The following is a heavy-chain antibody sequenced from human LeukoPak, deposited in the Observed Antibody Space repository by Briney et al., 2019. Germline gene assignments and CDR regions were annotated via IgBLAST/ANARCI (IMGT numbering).Heavy chain of an antibody. D-gene: IGHD1-26*01. Sequence: PGRSLRLSCAASGFTFSSYAMHWVRQAPGKGLEWVAVISYDGSNKYYADSVKGRFTISRDNSKSTLYLQMNSLRAEDTAVYYCARDRGSYYVWYYFDYWGQGTLVTVSS. J-gene: IGHJ4*02. CDR3: ARDRGSYYVWYYFDY. V-gene: IGHV3-30-3*01. CDR1: GFTFSSYA. CDR2: ISYDGSNK.